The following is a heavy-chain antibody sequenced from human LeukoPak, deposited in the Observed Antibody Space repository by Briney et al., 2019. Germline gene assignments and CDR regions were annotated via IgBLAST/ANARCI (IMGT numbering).Heavy chain of an antibody. D-gene: IGHD3-22*01. CDR3: ARDSPLRDSSGYYSLDY. CDR1: GGSISSGGYY. J-gene: IGHJ4*02. CDR2: IYYSGST. Sequence: SETLSLTCTVSGGSISSGGYYWSWIRQHPRKGLEWIGYIYYSGSTYYNPSLKSRVTISVDTSKNQFSLKLSSVTAADTAVYYCARDSPLRDSSGYYSLDYWGQGTLVTVSS. V-gene: IGHV4-31*03.